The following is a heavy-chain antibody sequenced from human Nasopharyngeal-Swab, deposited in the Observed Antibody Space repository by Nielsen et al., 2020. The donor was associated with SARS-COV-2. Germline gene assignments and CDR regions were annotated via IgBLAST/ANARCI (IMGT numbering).Heavy chain of an antibody. J-gene: IGHJ4*02. V-gene: IGHV3-15*01. CDR3: TTDREIQLWLKGYFDY. CDR1: GFTLSNAW. Sequence: ESLKIPCAASGFTLSNAWMSWVRQAPGKGLEWVGRIKSKTDGRTTDYAAPVKGRFTISRDDSKNTLYLQMNSLKTEDTAVYYCTTDREIQLWLKGYFDYWGQGTLVTVSS. CDR2: IKSKTDGRTT. D-gene: IGHD5-18*01.